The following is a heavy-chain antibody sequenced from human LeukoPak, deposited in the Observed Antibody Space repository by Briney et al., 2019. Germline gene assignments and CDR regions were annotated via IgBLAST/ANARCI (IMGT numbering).Heavy chain of an antibody. V-gene: IGHV1-69*05. CDR1: GGTFSSYA. D-gene: IGHD1-7*01. J-gene: IGHJ6*03. CDR3: ARARTNDYYYYYMDV. Sequence: SVKVSCKASGGTFSSYAISWVRQAPGQGLEWMGGIIPISGTANYAQKFQGRVTITTDESTSTAYMELSSLRSEDTAVYYCARARTNDYYYYYMDVWGKGTTVTVSS. CDR2: IIPISGTA.